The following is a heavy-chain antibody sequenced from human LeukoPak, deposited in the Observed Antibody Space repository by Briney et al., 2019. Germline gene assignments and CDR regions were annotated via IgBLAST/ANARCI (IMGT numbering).Heavy chain of an antibody. D-gene: IGHD1-26*01. CDR3: PRGPGGGSYSDAFDI. V-gene: IGHV4-59*01. CDR1: GGSISSDY. J-gene: IGHJ3*02. CDR2: IYNSGST. Sequence: SETLSLTCTVSGGSISSDYWSWIRQPPGKGLEWVAYIYNSGSTSYNPSLKSRVTISMNTSKNQFSLKLSSVPAADTAVYYCPRGPGGGSYSDAFDIWGQGTMVTVSS.